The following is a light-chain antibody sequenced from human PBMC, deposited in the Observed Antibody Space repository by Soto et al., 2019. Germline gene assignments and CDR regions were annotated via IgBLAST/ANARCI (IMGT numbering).Light chain of an antibody. Sequence: QSALTQPASVSGSPGQSITISCTGTNSDVRGYNYVSWYQQHPGKAPKLMIYEVSNRPSGVSNRFSGSKSGNTASLTISGLQAEDEADYYCSSYTSSNTLYVFGTGTKVTVL. CDR1: NSDVRGYNY. J-gene: IGLJ1*01. CDR2: EVS. V-gene: IGLV2-14*01. CDR3: SSYTSSNTLYV.